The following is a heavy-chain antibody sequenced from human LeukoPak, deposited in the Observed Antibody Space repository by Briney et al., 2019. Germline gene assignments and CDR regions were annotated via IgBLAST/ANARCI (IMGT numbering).Heavy chain of an antibody. CDR1: RFTFSSYG. V-gene: IGHV3-30*18. J-gene: IGHJ4*02. CDR3: AKDSVYDYDFDY. Sequence: PGGSLRLSCAASRFTFSSYGMHWVRQAPGKGLEWVAVISYDGSNKYYADSVKGRFTVSRDNSKNTLYLQMNSLRADDTAVYYCAKDSVYDYDFDYWGQGTLVTVSS. CDR2: ISYDGSNK. D-gene: IGHD5/OR15-5a*01.